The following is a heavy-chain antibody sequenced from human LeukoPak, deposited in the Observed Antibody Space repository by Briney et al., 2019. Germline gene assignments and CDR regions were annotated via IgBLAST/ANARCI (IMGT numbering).Heavy chain of an antibody. D-gene: IGHD3-10*01. CDR2: INHSGST. V-gene: IGHV4-34*01. CDR1: GGSFSGYY. J-gene: IGHJ6*03. CDR3: ARRGLYYYGSGSYYTSYYYYYMDV. Sequence: KASETLSLTCAVYGGSFSGYYWSWIRQPPGKGLEWIGEINHSGSTNYNPSLKSRVTISVDTSKNQFSLKLSSVTAADTAVYYCARRGLYYYGSGSYYTSYYYYYMDVWGKGTTVTISS.